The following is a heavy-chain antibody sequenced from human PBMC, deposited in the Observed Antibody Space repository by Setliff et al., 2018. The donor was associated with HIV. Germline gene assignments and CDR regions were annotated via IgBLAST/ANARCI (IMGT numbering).Heavy chain of an antibody. Sequence: LRLSCAASRFTFSSYTMNWVRQAPGKGLEWVSSISSSSSYIFYADSVKGRFTIPRDNAKNSLYLQMNSLRAEDTAVYYCAKTPINPSDTSGYKTGDNALDIWGQGTMVTVSS. D-gene: IGHD3-22*01. V-gene: IGHV3-21*04. CDR2: ISSSSSYI. J-gene: IGHJ3*02. CDR1: RFTFSSYT. CDR3: AKTPINPSDTSGYKTGDNALDI.